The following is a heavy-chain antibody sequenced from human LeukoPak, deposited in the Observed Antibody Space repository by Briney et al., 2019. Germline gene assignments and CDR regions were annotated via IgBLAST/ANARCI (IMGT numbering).Heavy chain of an antibody. J-gene: IGHJ4*02. D-gene: IGHD6-19*01. CDR1: GFTFSSYW. CDR2: VNPQGTAT. V-gene: IGHV3-74*03. Sequence: GGSLRLSCAASGFTFSSYWMHWVRQAPGKGLVWVSRVNPQGTATTYADSVKGRFTISRDNATDALHLQMDNLRVEDTAVYYCARARWSSTGWFLGYWGQGTLVTVSS. CDR3: ARARWSSTGWFLGY.